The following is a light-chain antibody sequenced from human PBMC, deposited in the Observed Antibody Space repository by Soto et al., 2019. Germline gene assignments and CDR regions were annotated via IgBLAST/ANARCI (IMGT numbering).Light chain of an antibody. CDR1: QSVSSN. CDR2: GAS. J-gene: IGKJ1*01. Sequence: EIVMTQSPATLSVSPGERATLSFSASQSVSSNLAWYQQKPGQAPRLLIYGASSRATGIPDRFSGSGSGTDFTLTISRLEPEDFAVYYCQQYGSSPQTFGQGTKVDIK. V-gene: IGKV3-20*01. CDR3: QQYGSSPQT.